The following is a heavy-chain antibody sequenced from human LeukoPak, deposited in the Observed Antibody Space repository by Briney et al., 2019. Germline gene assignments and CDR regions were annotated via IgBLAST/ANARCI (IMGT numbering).Heavy chain of an antibody. CDR1: GGSITTRSYY. CDR2: MHHSGST. D-gene: IGHD3-22*01. CDR3: ARDPGAYYDSSGYLSWFDP. V-gene: IGHV4-39*07. Sequence: SETLSLTCTVSGGSITTRSYYWGWIRQSPGKGLEWIGSMHHSGSTYYNPSLKSRVTTSVDTSKNQFSLKLSSVTAADTAVYYCARDPGAYYDSSGYLSWFDPWGQGTLVTVSS. J-gene: IGHJ5*02.